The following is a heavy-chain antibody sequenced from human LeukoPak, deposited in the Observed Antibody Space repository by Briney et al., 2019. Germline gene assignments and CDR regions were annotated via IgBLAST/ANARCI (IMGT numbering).Heavy chain of an antibody. V-gene: IGHV1-2*02. D-gene: IGHD3-10*01. J-gene: IGHJ5*02. CDR1: EYTFTGYY. CDR2: INPDSGGT. Sequence: GASMKVSCKASEYTFTGYYMNWVRQAPGQGLEWMGWINPDSGGTNYAQKFQGRVTMTRDTSTSTVYMELSSLRSEDTAVYYCARVTGFGAHNWFDPWGQGTLVTVSS. CDR3: ARVTGFGAHNWFDP.